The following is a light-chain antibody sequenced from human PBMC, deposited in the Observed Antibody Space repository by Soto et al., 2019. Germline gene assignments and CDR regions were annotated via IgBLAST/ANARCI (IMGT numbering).Light chain of an antibody. Sequence: EIVMTQSPATLSVSPGERATLSCRASQTVSSNLAWYQQKPGQAPRLLIHGASTRATGVPARFSGSGSGTEFTLTINSLQSEDFAVYYCQQYHNWTPQYTFGQGTKLQIK. V-gene: IGKV3-15*01. CDR1: QTVSSN. CDR2: GAS. J-gene: IGKJ2*01. CDR3: QQYHNWTPQYT.